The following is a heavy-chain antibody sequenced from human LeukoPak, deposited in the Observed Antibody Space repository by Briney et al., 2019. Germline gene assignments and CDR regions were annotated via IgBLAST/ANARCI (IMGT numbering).Heavy chain of an antibody. CDR3: ARDGWFGELLQTGGFLDY. V-gene: IGHV3-33*01. CDR1: GFTFSSYG. D-gene: IGHD3-10*01. J-gene: IGHJ4*02. CDR2: IWYDGSNK. Sequence: EPGGSLRLSCAASGFTFSSYGMHWVRQAPGKGLEWVAVIWYDGSNKYYADSVKGRFTISRDNSKNTLYLQMNSLRAGDTAIYNCARDGWFGELLQTGGFLDYWGQGTLVTISS.